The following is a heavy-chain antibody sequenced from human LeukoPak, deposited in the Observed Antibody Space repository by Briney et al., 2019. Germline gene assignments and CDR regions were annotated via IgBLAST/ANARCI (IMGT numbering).Heavy chain of an antibody. CDR2: ISGSGGSI. Sequence: AGSLSLASTAFGFTFSTYAISWVRQAPGKGLEWVSAISGSGGSIYYGDSVKGRFTIDRANSKNTLYLQMNSLRAEDTAVYYCAKDRPHPSVEPTNFDSWGQGTLVTVSS. CDR3: AKDRPHPSVEPTNFDS. J-gene: IGHJ4*02. CDR1: GFTFSTYA. V-gene: IGHV3-23*01. D-gene: IGHD5/OR15-5a*01.